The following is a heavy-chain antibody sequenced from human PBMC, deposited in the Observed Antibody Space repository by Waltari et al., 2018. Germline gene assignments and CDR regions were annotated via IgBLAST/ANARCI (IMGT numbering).Heavy chain of an antibody. D-gene: IGHD3-16*01. V-gene: IGHV4-61*02. CDR1: GGSIRSGSYY. J-gene: IGHJ4*02. CDR2: IYTSGST. Sequence: QVQLQESGPGLVKPSQTLSLTCTVSGGSIRSGSYYWSWIRQPAGKGLEWIGRIYTSGSTNYNPSLKSRVTISVDTSKNQFSLKLSSVTAADTAVYYCARAPIPHWVFDYWGQGTLVTVSS. CDR3: ARAPIPHWVFDY.